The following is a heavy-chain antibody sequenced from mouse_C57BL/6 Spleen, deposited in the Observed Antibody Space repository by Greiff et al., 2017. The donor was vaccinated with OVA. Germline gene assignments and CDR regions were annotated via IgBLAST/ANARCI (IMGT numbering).Heavy chain of an antibody. CDR3: ARSNGSYGYFDV. Sequence: QVQLQQPGAELVKPGASVKLSCKASGYTFTSYWMQWVKQRPGQGLEWIGEIDPSDSYTNYNQKFKGKATLTVDTSSSTAYMQLSSLTSEDSAVYCCARSNGSYGYFDVWGTGTTVTVSS. V-gene: IGHV1-50*01. CDR1: GYTFTSYW. D-gene: IGHD1-1*02. CDR2: IDPSDSYT. J-gene: IGHJ1*03.